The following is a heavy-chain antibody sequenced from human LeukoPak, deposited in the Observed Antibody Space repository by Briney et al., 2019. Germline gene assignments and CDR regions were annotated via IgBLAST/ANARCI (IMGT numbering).Heavy chain of an antibody. CDR2: IYYSGST. CDR1: GGSISSSSYY. CDR3: ARDRYEWELSYNWFDP. D-gene: IGHD1-26*01. J-gene: IGHJ5*02. Sequence: PSETLSLTCTVSGGSISSSSYYWGWIRQPPGKGLEWIGSIYYSGSTYYNPSLKSRVTISVDTSKNQFSLKLSSVTAADTAVYYCARDRYEWELSYNWFDPWGQGTLVTVSS. V-gene: IGHV4-39*07.